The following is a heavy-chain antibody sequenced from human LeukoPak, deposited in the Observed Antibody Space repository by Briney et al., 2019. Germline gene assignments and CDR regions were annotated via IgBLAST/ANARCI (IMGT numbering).Heavy chain of an antibody. CDR2: VDPEDGEA. J-gene: IGHJ4*02. CDR3: ATGLQDYYGSGSYYNVGKV. Sequence: ASVKVSCKVSGYTFTDYYMHWVQQAPGKGLEWMGLVDPEDGEAIYAEKFQGRVTITADTSTDTAYMELSSLRSEDTAVYYCATGLQDYYGSGSYYNVGKVWGQGTLVTVSS. CDR1: GYTFTDYY. D-gene: IGHD3-10*01. V-gene: IGHV1-69-2*01.